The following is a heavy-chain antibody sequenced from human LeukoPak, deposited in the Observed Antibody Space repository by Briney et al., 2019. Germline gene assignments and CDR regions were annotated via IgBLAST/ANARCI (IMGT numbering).Heavy chain of an antibody. J-gene: IGHJ4*02. CDR2: INPSGGST. D-gene: IGHD4-23*01. CDR1: GYTFTSYY. Sequence: ASVQVSCKASGYTFTSYYMHWVRQAPGQGLEWMGIINPSGGSTSYAQKFQGRVTMTRDTSTSTVYLELRSLRSEDTAVYYCARDQLVTPYEYYFDYWGQGTLVTVSS. V-gene: IGHV1-46*01. CDR3: ARDQLVTPYEYYFDY.